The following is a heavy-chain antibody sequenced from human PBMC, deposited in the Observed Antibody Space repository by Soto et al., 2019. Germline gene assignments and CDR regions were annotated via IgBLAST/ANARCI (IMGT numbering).Heavy chain of an antibody. CDR1: GFTVSSNY. V-gene: IGHV3-66*01. CDR2: IYSGGST. CDR3: ARDFYSSGWFHYFDY. J-gene: IGHJ4*02. Sequence: SGFTVSSNYMSWVRQAPGKGLEWVSVIYSGGSTYYADSVKGRFTISRDNSKNTLYLQMNSLRAEDTAVYYCARDFYSSGWFHYFDYWGQGTLVTVSS. D-gene: IGHD6-19*01.